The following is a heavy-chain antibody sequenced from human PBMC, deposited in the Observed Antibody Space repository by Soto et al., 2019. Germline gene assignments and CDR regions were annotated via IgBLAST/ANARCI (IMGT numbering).Heavy chain of an antibody. J-gene: IGHJ6*02. CDR2: ISYDGSNK. Sequence: GGSLRLSCAASGFTFSSYAMHWVRQAPGKGLEWVAVISYDGSNKYYADSVKGRFTISRDNSKNTLYLQMNSLRAEDTAVYYCARAITIFGVVIYRLSGMDVWGQGTTVTVSS. CDR1: GFTFSSYA. CDR3: ARAITIFGVVIYRLSGMDV. V-gene: IGHV3-30-3*01. D-gene: IGHD3-3*01.